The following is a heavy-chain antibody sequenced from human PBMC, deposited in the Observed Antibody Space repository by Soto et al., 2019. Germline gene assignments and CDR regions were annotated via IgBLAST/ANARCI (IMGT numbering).Heavy chain of an antibody. CDR3: ALTIFGVPYFDY. J-gene: IGHJ4*02. V-gene: IGHV4-31*03. CDR2: IYYSGST. Sequence: PSETLSLTCTVSGGSISSGGYYWSWIRQHPGKGLEWIGYIYYSGSTYYNPSLKSRVTISVDTSKNQFSLKLSSVTAADTAVYYCALTIFGVPYFDYWGQGTLVTV. CDR1: GGSISSGGYY. D-gene: IGHD3-3*01.